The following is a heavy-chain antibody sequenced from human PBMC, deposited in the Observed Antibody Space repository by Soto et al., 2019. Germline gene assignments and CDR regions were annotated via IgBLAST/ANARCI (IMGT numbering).Heavy chain of an antibody. J-gene: IGHJ4*02. Sequence: EVQLVESGGGLVQPGGSLRLSCAASGFTFSIYWMSWVRQAPGKGLEWVANIKEDGSEIHYVDSMKGRFTISRDNAKNSLYLQMNSLSAEDTAVYYCARDTGIVNYWGQGTLVTVSS. CDR2: IKEDGSEI. CDR3: ARDTGIVNY. V-gene: IGHV3-7*01. D-gene: IGHD2-21*01. CDR1: GFTFSIYW.